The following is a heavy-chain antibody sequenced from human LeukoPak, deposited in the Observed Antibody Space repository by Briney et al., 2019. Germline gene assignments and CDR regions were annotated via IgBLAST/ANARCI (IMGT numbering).Heavy chain of an antibody. CDR3: AREKTYYDILATGEFDP. J-gene: IGHJ5*02. Sequence: SQTLSLTCTVSGGSISSGDYYWSWIRQPPGEGLEWIGYIYYSGSTYYNPSLKSRVTISVDTSKNQFSLKLSSVTAADTAVYYCAREKTYYDILATGEFDPWGQGTLVTVSS. CDR1: GGSISSGDYY. D-gene: IGHD3-9*01. CDR2: IYYSGST. V-gene: IGHV4-30-4*08.